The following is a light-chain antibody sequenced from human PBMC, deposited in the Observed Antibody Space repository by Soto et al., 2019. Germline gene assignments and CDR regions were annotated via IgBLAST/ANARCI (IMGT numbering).Light chain of an antibody. J-gene: IGLJ1*01. Sequence: QSALTQPASVSGSPGQSITISCTGTSSDVGSYNLVSWYQQHPGKAPKLMIYEGSKRPSGVSNRFSGSKSGNTASLTISGLQAEGEADYYCCSYAGSAGYVFGTGTKLTVL. V-gene: IGLV2-23*01. CDR2: EGS. CDR3: CSYAGSAGYV. CDR1: SSDVGSYNL.